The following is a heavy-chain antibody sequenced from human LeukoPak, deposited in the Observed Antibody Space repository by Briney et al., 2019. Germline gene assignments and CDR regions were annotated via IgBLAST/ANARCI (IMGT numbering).Heavy chain of an antibody. V-gene: IGHV3-74*01. CDR3: ISSSPSFDY. Sequence: PGGSLRLSCAVSGLTFSNYWMHWVRQAPGKGLVWVSRINTDGSSTSYADSVKGRFTISRDNAKDTLYLQMSSPRAEDSAVYYCISSSPSFDYWGQGTLVTVSS. CDR2: INTDGSST. J-gene: IGHJ4*02. CDR1: GLTFSNYW.